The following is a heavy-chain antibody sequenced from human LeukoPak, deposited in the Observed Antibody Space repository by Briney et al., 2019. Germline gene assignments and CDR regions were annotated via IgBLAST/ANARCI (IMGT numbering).Heavy chain of an antibody. CDR1: GGTFSSYA. CDR3: ARDQAKYCSSTSCSAFDP. D-gene: IGHD2-2*01. Sequence: WDSVKVSCKASGGTFSSYAISWVRQAPGQGLEWMGGIIPIFGTANSSRKFQGSVTITTEDSTNTADMELSSLRSGDTAVYYCARDQAKYCSSTSCSAFDPWGQGTLVTVSS. J-gene: IGHJ5*02. V-gene: IGHV1-69*05. CDR2: IIPIFGTA.